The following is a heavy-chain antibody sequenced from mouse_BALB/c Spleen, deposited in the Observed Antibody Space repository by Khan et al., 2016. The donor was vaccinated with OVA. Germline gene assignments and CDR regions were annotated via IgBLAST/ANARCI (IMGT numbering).Heavy chain of an antibody. CDR3: MIYAMDY. J-gene: IGHJ4*01. CDR1: GFTFSGFW. Sequence: DVQLLETGGGLVQFGGSRGLSCEGSGFTFSGFWMSWVRQTPGKTLEWIGEINSDGSVIKYAPSIKDRFTIFRDNEKSTLYLQMSKVRSEYTATYVCMIYAMDYWGQGTSVTVSS. CDR2: INSDGSVI. V-gene: IGHV11-2*02.